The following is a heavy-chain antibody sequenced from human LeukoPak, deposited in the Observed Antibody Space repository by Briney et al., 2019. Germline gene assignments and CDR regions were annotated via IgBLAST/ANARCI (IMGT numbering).Heavy chain of an antibody. J-gene: IGHJ4*02. D-gene: IGHD6-13*01. CDR2: ISYDGSNK. Sequence: GGSLRLSCAASGFTFSSYAMSWVRQAPGKGLEWVAVISYDGSNKYYADSVKGRFTISRDNSKNTLYLQMNSLRAEDTAVYYCAKGRRIAAAGTPLDYWGQGTLVTVSS. V-gene: IGHV3-30*18. CDR1: GFTFSSYA. CDR3: AKGRRIAAAGTPLDY.